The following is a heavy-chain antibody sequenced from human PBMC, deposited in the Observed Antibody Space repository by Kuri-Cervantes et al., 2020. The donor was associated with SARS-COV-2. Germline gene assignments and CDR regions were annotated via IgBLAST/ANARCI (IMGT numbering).Heavy chain of an antibody. CDR2: INPNSGGT. CDR1: GYTFTGYY. CDR3: ARSHSLYGGNSSPWDF. Sequence: ASVKVSCKASGYTFTGYYMHWVRQAPGQGLEWMGWINPNSGGTIYAQILQGRVTTTTDRATGTAYLELRGLRSFDTAVYYCARSHSLYGGNSSPWDFWGQGTLVTVSS. J-gene: IGHJ4*02. D-gene: IGHD4-23*01. V-gene: IGHV1-2*02.